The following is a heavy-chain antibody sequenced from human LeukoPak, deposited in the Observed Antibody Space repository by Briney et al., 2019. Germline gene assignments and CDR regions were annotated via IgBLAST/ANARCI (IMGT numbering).Heavy chain of an antibody. D-gene: IGHD5-18*01. CDR2: ILSGGTT. Sequence: SETLSLTWTVSGDSLSRFYWAWIRQPAGRGLEWIGRILSGGTTNYNPSLESRLTFSLHTSQNQLSLKLNSVTAADTAVYYCARDSPDGYTSGHYYYYLDVWGKGTTATVSS. J-gene: IGHJ6*03. V-gene: IGHV4-4*07. CDR1: GDSLSRFY. CDR3: ARDSPDGYTSGHYYYYLDV.